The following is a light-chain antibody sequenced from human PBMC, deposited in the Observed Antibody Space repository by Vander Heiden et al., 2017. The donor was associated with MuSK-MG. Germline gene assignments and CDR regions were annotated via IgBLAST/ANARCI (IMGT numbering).Light chain of an antibody. Sequence: EIVLTQSPGTLSLSPGERAALSCRASQSVGSTYLAWYQQKRGQAPRLLIYGASSRATGIPDRFSGSGSGTDFTLTISILEPEDFAVYYCQQSYSSPRTFGQGTKLEIK. V-gene: IGKV3-20*01. CDR2: GAS. J-gene: IGKJ2*01. CDR3: QQSYSSPRT. CDR1: QSVGSTY.